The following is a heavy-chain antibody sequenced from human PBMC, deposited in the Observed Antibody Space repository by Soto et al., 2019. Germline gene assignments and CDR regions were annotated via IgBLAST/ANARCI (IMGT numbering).Heavy chain of an antibody. D-gene: IGHD2-8*01. CDR2: IFNSGTT. CDR3: ARDLRVCTDGECGGSYYYYAMDV. CDR1: GASTVSHYH. V-gene: IGHV4-31*02. J-gene: IGHJ6*02. Sequence: SETLSLTCSVSGASTVSHYHWTWIRQPPGKGLEWMGYIFNSGTTFYNPSLTSRLTMSVDTSKNQFSLKLSSVTAADTAVYYCARDLRVCTDGECGGSYYYYAMDVWGQGTTVTVSS.